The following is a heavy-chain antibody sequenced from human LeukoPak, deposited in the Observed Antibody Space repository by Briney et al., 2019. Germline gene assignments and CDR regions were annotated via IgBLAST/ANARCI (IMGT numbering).Heavy chain of an antibody. V-gene: IGHV1-69*10. CDR2: IIPIFGIA. D-gene: IGHD3-16*02. Sequence: ASVKVSCKASGGTFSSYAISWVRQAPGQGLEWMGGIIPIFGIANYAQKFQGRVTMTRDTSISTAYMELSRLRSDDTAVYYCARERAYDYVWGSYRAFDYWGQGTLVTVSS. CDR1: GGTFSSYA. CDR3: ARERAYDYVWGSYRAFDY. J-gene: IGHJ4*02.